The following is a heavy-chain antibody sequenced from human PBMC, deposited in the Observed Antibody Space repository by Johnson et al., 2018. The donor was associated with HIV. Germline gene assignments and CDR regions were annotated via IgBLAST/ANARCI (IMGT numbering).Heavy chain of an antibody. D-gene: IGHD4-17*01. V-gene: IGHV3-15*01. CDR2: IKSKTDGGTT. CDR3: AKDMSGDPDAFDI. J-gene: IGHJ3*02. CDR1: GFTFSNAW. Sequence: VQLVESGGGLVKPGGSLRLSCAASGFTFSNAWMSWVRQAPGKGLEWVGRIKSKTDGGTTDYAAPVKGRFTISRDDSKNTLYLQMNSLKTEDTAVYYCAKDMSGDPDAFDIWGQGTMVTVSS.